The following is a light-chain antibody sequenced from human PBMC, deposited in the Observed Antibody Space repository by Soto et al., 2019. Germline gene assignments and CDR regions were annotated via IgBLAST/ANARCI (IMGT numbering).Light chain of an antibody. Sequence: EIVLTQSPSTLSLSPGERATLSCRSSQSVSSSYLAWYQQRTGQAPPLLIYGASSRATGIPDRFSGSGSGTEFTLTISSRQPDEFATYYCQEYPPSFPWTFGQGTKVDIK. CDR3: QEYPPSFPWT. CDR2: GAS. J-gene: IGKJ1*01. CDR1: QSVSSSY. V-gene: IGKV3-20*01.